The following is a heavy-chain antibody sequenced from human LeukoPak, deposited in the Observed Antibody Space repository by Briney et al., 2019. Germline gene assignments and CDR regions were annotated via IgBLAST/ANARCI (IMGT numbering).Heavy chain of an antibody. J-gene: IGHJ5*02. CDR3: ARVIAELWFGEFDQRFDP. CDR2: IKQDGSEK. D-gene: IGHD3-10*01. Sequence: PGGSLRLSCAASGFTFSSYWMSWVRQAPGKGLEWVAHIKQDGSEKYYVDSVKGRFTISRDNAKNSLYLQMNSLRAEDTAVYYCARVIAELWFGEFDQRFDPWGQGTLVTVSS. V-gene: IGHV3-7*01. CDR1: GFTFSSYW.